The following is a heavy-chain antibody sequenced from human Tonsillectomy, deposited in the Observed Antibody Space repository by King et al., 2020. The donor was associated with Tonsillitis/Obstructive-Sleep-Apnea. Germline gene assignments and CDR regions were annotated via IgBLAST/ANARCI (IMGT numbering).Heavy chain of an antibody. D-gene: IGHD4-11*01. Sequence: VQLVESGGGVVQPGRSLRLSCAASGFTFSSYGMHWVRQAPGKGLEWVAVISYDGSNKYYADSVKGRFTISRDNSKNTLYLQMNSLRAEDTAVYYCAKDHEYSKRTYSYYYGMDVWGQGTTVTVSS. V-gene: IGHV3-30*18. CDR2: ISYDGSNK. CDR3: AKDHEYSKRTYSYYYGMDV. CDR1: GFTFSSYG. J-gene: IGHJ6*02.